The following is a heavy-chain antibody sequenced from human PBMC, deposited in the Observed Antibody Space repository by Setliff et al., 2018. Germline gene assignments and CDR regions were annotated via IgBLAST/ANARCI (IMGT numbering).Heavy chain of an antibody. Sequence: PSETLSLTCTVSGDSIRRSTYYWGWIRQSPGKGLDWIGTVDHSGNTFYNPSLKIRVTISVDTSKNQLSLKLTSVSAADTAVYYCARRDSTGFYGYSFDFWGQGTLVTVSS. D-gene: IGHD3-22*01. CDR1: GDSIRRSTYY. V-gene: IGHV4-39*01. CDR2: VDHSGNT. CDR3: ARRDSTGFYGYSFDF. J-gene: IGHJ4*02.